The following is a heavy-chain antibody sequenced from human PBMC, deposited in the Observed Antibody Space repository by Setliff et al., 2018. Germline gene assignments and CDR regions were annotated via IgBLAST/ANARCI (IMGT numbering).Heavy chain of an antibody. Sequence: SETRSLTCTVSGGSISTYYWSWIRQPPGKGLEWIGSIYYSGSTYYNPSLKSRVTISVDTSKNQFSLKLSSVTAADTAVYYCARGFDVCGGGACYTDGPYYFDYWGLGTLVTVSS. CDR3: ARGFDVCGGGACYTDGPYYFDY. D-gene: IGHD2-21*02. CDR1: GGSISTYY. V-gene: IGHV4-59*05. CDR2: IYYSGST. J-gene: IGHJ4*02.